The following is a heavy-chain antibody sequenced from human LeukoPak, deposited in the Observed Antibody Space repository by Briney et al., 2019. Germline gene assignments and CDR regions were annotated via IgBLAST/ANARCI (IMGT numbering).Heavy chain of an antibody. CDR1: GYTFTSCD. Sequence: GASVKVSCKASGYTFTSCDINWVRQAPGQGLEWMGWMNPNSGNTGYAQKFQGRVTMTRNTSISTAYMELSSLRSEDTAVYYCARASDTMIVVVHAFDIWGQGTMVTVSS. CDR3: ARASDTMIVVVHAFDI. V-gene: IGHV1-8*01. CDR2: MNPNSGNT. D-gene: IGHD3-22*01. J-gene: IGHJ3*02.